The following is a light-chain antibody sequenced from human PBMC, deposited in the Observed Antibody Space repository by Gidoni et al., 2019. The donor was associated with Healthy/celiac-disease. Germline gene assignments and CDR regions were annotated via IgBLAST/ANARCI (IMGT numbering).Light chain of an antibody. CDR1: QSVSSY. Sequence: EIVLTQSPATLSLSPGERATLSCRASQSVSSYLAWYQQKPGQAPRRLIYDASNRATGIPARLSGSGSVTDFTLTISSLEPEDFAVYYCQQRSNWPSYTFGQGTKLEIK. CDR3: QQRSNWPSYT. V-gene: IGKV3-11*01. CDR2: DAS. J-gene: IGKJ2*01.